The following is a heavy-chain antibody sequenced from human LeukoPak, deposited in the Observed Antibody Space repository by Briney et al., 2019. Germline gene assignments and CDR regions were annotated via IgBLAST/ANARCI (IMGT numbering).Heavy chain of an antibody. CDR1: GGSISSYY. J-gene: IGHJ3*02. Sequence: PSETLSLTCTVSGGSISSYYWSWIRQPPGKGLEWIGYIFYRGSTNYNPSLKSRVAISEDTSKNQFSLNLSSVTAADTAEYYCARGGYYGSGSDDAFDIWGQGTMVTVSS. CDR3: ARGGYYGSGSDDAFDI. D-gene: IGHD3-10*01. V-gene: IGHV4-59*01. CDR2: IFYRGST.